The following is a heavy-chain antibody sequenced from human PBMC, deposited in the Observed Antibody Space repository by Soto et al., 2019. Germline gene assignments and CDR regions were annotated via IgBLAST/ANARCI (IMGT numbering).Heavy chain of an antibody. Sequence: EVQLVESGGGLVQPGGSLRLSCAASGFTFSDHYMDWVRQAPGKGLEWVGRSRNKANSYTTEYAASVKGRFTISRDDSKNSLYLQMNSLKTEDTAVYYYARLLRHDAFDIWGQGTMVTVSS. J-gene: IGHJ3*02. V-gene: IGHV3-72*01. CDR3: ARLLRHDAFDI. CDR1: GFTFSDHY. CDR2: SRNKANSYTT. D-gene: IGHD3-3*01.